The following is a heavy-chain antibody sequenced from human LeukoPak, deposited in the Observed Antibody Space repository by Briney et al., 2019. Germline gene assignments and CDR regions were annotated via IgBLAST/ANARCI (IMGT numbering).Heavy chain of an antibody. CDR1: GFTFTNYW. CDR3: VGTIASRGSEY. Sequence: GGSLRLSCAASGFTFTNYWMHWVRRAPGMGLVWVSRLPPDELGIIYADSVKGRFTVSRDNAKNTVYLQMNNLRVDDTAMYYCVGTIASRGSEYWGQGALVTVSS. V-gene: IGHV3-74*01. CDR2: LPPDELGI. D-gene: IGHD6-6*01. J-gene: IGHJ4*02.